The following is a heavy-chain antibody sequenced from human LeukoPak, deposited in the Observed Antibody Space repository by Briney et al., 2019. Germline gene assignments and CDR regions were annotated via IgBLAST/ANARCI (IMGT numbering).Heavy chain of an antibody. Sequence: GGSLRLSCAASGFTVSSNSMSWVRQAPGKGLVWVSVIYGGGTTYYADCVKGIFTISRENSKNTLYFQMNSLRAEDTAVYYCARDVAAPGGVYFDYWGQGTLVTVSS. CDR1: GFTVSSNS. CDR3: ARDVAAPGGVYFDY. D-gene: IGHD3-16*01. V-gene: IGHV3-66*01. CDR2: IYGGGTT. J-gene: IGHJ4*02.